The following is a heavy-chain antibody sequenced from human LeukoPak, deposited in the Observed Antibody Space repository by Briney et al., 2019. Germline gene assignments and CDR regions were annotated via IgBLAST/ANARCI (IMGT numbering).Heavy chain of an antibody. Sequence: GESLKISCQGSGYRFTSYWIGWVRQLPGKGLEWMGIIYPGDSDTRYSPSFQGQVTISADKSISTAYLQWSSLKASDTAMYYCARLGIAAAGYFDYWGQGTLVTVSS. D-gene: IGHD6-13*01. V-gene: IGHV5-51*01. CDR2: IYPGDSDT. CDR3: ARLGIAAAGYFDY. J-gene: IGHJ4*02. CDR1: GYRFTSYW.